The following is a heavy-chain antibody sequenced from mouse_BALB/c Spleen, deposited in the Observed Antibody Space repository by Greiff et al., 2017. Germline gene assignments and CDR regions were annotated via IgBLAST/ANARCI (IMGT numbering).Heavy chain of an antibody. J-gene: IGHJ3*01. CDR1: GYTFTDYY. Sequence: VQLQQSGAELARPGASVKLSCKASGYTFTDYYINWVKQRTGQGLGWIGEIYPGSGNTYYNEKFKGKATLTADKSSSTAYMQLSSLTSEDSAVYFCASHRAWFAYWGQGTLVTVSA. CDR2: IYPGSGNT. D-gene: IGHD2-14*01. CDR3: ASHRAWFAY. V-gene: IGHV1-77*01.